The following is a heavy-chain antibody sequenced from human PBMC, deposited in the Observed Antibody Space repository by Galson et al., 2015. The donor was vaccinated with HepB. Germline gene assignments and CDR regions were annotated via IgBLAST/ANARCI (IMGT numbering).Heavy chain of an antibody. J-gene: IGHJ5*02. Sequence: SVKVSCKASGYTFTSYGISWVRQAPGQGLEWMGWHSAYNGNTHYAQKLQGRVTMTTDTSTSTAYMELRSLRSDDTAVYYCARVTGWGGGYWFDPWGQGTLVTVSS. V-gene: IGHV1-18*01. D-gene: IGHD3-10*01. CDR2: HSAYNGNT. CDR1: GYTFTSYG. CDR3: ARVTGWGGGYWFDP.